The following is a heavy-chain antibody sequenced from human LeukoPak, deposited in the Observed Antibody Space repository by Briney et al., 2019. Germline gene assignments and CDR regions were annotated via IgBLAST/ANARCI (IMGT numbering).Heavy chain of an antibody. CDR3: ARGYYDSSDFEYLQH. CDR2: INPNSGDT. CDR1: GYSFTGNY. Sequence: GASVKVSCKASGYSFTGNYMHWVRQAPGQGLEWMGWINPNSGDTNFAQKFQGRVTMTRDTSISTVYMELSRLRSDDTAVFYCARGYYDSSDFEYLQHWGLGTLVTVSS. V-gene: IGHV1-2*02. D-gene: IGHD3-22*01. J-gene: IGHJ1*01.